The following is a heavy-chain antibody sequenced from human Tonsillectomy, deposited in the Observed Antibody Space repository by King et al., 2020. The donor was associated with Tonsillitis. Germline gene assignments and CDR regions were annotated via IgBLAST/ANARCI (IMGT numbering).Heavy chain of an antibody. CDR3: ARQRAGWDGYSTNRGEWYFDL. Sequence: VQLVESGAEVKKPGESLKISCKGSGYSFTSYWIGWVRQMSGKGLEWMGIIYPGDSDTRYSPSFQGQVTISVDKSISTAYLQWSSLKASDTAMYYCARQRAGWDGYSTNRGEWYFDLWGRGTLVTVSS. J-gene: IGHJ2*01. D-gene: IGHD5-24*01. CDR2: IYPGDSDT. CDR1: GYSFTSYW. V-gene: IGHV5-51*01.